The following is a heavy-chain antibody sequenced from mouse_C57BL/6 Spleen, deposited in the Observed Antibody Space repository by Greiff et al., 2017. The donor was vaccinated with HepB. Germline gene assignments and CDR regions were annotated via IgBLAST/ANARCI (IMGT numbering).Heavy chain of an antibody. Sequence: QVQLQQSGAELVRPGASVTLSCKASGYTFTDYEMHWVKQTPVHGLELIGAIDPETGGTAYNQKFKGKAILTADKSSSTAYMELRSLTSEDSAVYYCTRSDDGYYRYWFAYWGQGTLVTVSA. J-gene: IGHJ3*01. V-gene: IGHV1-15*01. CDR3: TRSDDGYYRYWFAY. D-gene: IGHD2-3*01. CDR2: IDPETGGT. CDR1: GYTFTDYE.